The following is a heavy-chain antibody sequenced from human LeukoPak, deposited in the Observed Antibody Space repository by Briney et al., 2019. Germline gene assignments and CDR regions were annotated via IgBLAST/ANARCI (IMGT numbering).Heavy chain of an antibody. J-gene: IGHJ4*02. D-gene: IGHD2-8*01. CDR3: ARGFRNGPFDC. V-gene: IGHV3-20*04. CDR1: GFTFDDYG. CDR2: INRNGGST. Sequence: GGSLRLSCEASGFTFDDYGMSWVRPPPGKGLEWVSVINRNGGSTDYADSVKGRFTISRDNAKNSHFLQMNSLRVEDTALYYCARGFRNGPFDCWGQGTLVNVSS.